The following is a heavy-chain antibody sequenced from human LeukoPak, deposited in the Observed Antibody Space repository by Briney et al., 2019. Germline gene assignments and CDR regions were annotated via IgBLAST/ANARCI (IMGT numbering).Heavy chain of an antibody. Sequence: GGSLRLSCAASGFTFSSYNMNWVRQAPGKGLEWVSSISSSDSYIYYADSVKGRFTISRDNAKNSLFLQMNSLRAEDTAVYYCARDRSAAVFGVVRRNKVGTLDVWGKGTTVIVSS. CDR1: GFTFSSYN. J-gene: IGHJ6*04. D-gene: IGHD3-3*01. V-gene: IGHV3-21*01. CDR2: ISSSDSYI. CDR3: ARDRSAAVFGVVRRNKVGTLDV.